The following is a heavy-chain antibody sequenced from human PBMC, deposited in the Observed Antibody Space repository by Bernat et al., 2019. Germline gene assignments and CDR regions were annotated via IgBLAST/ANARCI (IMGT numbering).Heavy chain of an antibody. D-gene: IGHD6-6*01. CDR2: IYSGGST. CDR3: ARAVQSLYYYYGMDV. Sequence: EVQLVESGGGFIQPGGSLRLSCAASGFTVSSNYMSWVRQAPGKGLEWVLVIYSGGSTYYAEAVKDRFTISGDKSKNTLYLQMNSLRAEDTAVYYCARAVQSLYYYYGMDVWGQGTTVTVSS. J-gene: IGHJ6*02. CDR1: GFTVSSNY. V-gene: IGHV3-53*01.